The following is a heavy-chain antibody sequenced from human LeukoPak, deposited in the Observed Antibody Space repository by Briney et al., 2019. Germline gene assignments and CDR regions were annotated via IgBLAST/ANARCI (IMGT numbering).Heavy chain of an antibody. V-gene: IGHV1-3*01. Sequence: ASVKVSCKASGYTFTSYAMHWVRQAPGQRLEWMGWINAGNGNTKYSQKFQGRVTITRDTSASTAYMELSSLRSEDTAVYYCVRDLGYCSGGSCPRWFDPGGQGTLVTVSS. CDR3: VRDLGYCSGGSCPRWFDP. J-gene: IGHJ5*02. D-gene: IGHD2-15*01. CDR2: INAGNGNT. CDR1: GYTFTSYA.